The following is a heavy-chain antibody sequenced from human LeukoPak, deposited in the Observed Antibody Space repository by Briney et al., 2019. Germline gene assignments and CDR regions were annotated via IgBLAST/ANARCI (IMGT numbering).Heavy chain of an antibody. J-gene: IGHJ5*02. CDR1: GFTFSISI. CDR3: VRDPFFSVP. D-gene: IGHD2/OR15-2a*01. V-gene: IGHV3-64*01. CDR2: INSNGRST. Sequence: GGSLRLSCEASGFTFSISIMHWVRQAPGKGLEYASTINSNGRSTNYANSVKDRFTVSRDNGKNSLYLQMNSLRVEDTALYYCVRDPFFSVPWGQGTLVTVSS.